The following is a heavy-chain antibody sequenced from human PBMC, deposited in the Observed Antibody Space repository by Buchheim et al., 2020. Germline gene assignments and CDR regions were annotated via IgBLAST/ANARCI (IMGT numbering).Heavy chain of an antibody. J-gene: IGHJ5*02. V-gene: IGHV4-30-4*01. Sequence: QVQLQESGPGLVKPSQTLSLTCTVSGGSISSGDYYWSWIRQPPGKGLEWIGYIYYSGSTYYNPSPQSRVTISVDTSKNQFSLKLSSVTAADTAVYYCARVRLEKDILTDTNWFDPWGQGTL. D-gene: IGHD3-9*01. CDR1: GGSISSGDYY. CDR2: IYYSGST. CDR3: ARVRLEKDILTDTNWFDP.